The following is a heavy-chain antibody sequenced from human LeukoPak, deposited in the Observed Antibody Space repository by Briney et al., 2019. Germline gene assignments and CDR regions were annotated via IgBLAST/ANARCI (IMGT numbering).Heavy chain of an antibody. J-gene: IGHJ4*02. V-gene: IGHV3-23*01. CDR1: GFTFSSYA. CDR2: ISGSGGST. Sequence: PGGSLRLSCAASGFTFSSYAMSWVRLAPGKGLEWVSAISGSGGSTYYADSVKGRFTISRDNSKNTLYLQMNSLRAEDTAVYYCAKEPSIVVVPAAISGNWGQGTLVTVSS. D-gene: IGHD2-2*02. CDR3: AKEPSIVVVPAAISGN.